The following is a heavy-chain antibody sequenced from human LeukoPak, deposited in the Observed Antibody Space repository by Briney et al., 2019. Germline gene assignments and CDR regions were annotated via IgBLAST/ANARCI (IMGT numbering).Heavy chain of an antibody. CDR1: GYTFTGYY. D-gene: IGHD2-15*01. CDR2: INPNSGGT. Sequence: ASVKVSCKASGYTFTGYYMHWVRQAPGQGLERMGRINPNSGGTNYAQKFQGRVTMTRDTSISTAYMELSRLRSDDTAVYYCARWPRGYCSGGSCEEYWGQGTLVTVSS. CDR3: ARWPRGYCSGGSCEEY. V-gene: IGHV1-2*06. J-gene: IGHJ4*02.